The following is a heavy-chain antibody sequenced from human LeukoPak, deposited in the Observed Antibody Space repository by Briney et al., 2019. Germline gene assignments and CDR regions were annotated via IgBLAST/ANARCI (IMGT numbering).Heavy chain of an antibody. V-gene: IGHV3-64D*06. CDR1: GFTFSSYA. Sequence: GGSLRLSCSASGFTFSSYAMHWVRQAPGKGLEYVSAISSNGGSTYYADSVKGRFTISRDNSKNTLYLQMSSLRAEGTAVYYCVKELVDYYYYYGMDVWGKGTTVTVSS. CDR2: ISSNGGST. J-gene: IGHJ6*04. CDR3: VKELVDYYYYYGMDV.